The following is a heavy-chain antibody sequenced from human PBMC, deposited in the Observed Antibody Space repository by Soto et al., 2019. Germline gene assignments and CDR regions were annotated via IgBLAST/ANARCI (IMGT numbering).Heavy chain of an antibody. CDR3: ARIAENSGYRYFDY. J-gene: IGHJ4*02. V-gene: IGHV3-30-3*01. CDR1: GFTFISYA. CDR2: ISYDGGTK. D-gene: IGHD5-12*01. Sequence: LRLSCAASGFTFISYAMHWVRQAPGKGLEWVAIISYDGGTKFYADSVKGRFTLSRDNSKNTLYLQMNSLRAQDTAVYYCARIAENSGYRYFDYWGQGTLVTVSS.